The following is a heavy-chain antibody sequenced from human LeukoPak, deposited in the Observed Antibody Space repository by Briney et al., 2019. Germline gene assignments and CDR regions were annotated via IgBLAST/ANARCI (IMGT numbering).Heavy chain of an antibody. CDR1: GFTFSSYS. CDR2: ISSSSSYI. Sequence: GSLRLSCAASGFTFSSYSMNWVRQAPGKGLEWVSSISSSSSYIYYADSVKGRFTISRDNAKNSLYLQMNSLRAEDTAVYYCAKGGGYHYSNYLDYWGQGTLVTVSS. J-gene: IGHJ4*02. CDR3: AKGGGYHYSNYLDY. D-gene: IGHD5-12*01. V-gene: IGHV3-21*04.